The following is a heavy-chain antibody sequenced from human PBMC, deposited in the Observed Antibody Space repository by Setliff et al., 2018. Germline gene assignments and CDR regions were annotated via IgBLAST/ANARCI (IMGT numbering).Heavy chain of an antibody. CDR1: AGSVSSSSYY. Sequence: SETLSLTCSVSAGSVSSSSYYWSWIRQPPGKGLEGIEEINHRGSTNYNPSLKSRVTMSVDSPNNKFSLNLSSVSAADTAVYSCARGGTSENLYAMDVWGQGTTVTVSS. V-gene: IGHV4-39*07. CDR2: INHRGST. J-gene: IGHJ6*02. CDR3: ARGGTSENLYAMDV. D-gene: IGHD3-16*01.